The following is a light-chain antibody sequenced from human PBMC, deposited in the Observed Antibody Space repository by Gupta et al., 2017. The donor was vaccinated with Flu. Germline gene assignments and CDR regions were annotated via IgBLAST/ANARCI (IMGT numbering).Light chain of an antibody. CDR3: MQAEQTPFT. J-gene: IGKJ3*01. Sequence: DVVMTQSPLSLPVTPGEPASISCRSSQSLRRSDGNHYLDWYLQRPGQCPQLLVSLGSTRASGVPDRCTGSGSGTDFTLRISRVEAEDIGVYYCMQAEQTPFTFGPGTKLELK. CDR1: QSLRRSDGNHY. V-gene: IGKV2-28*01. CDR2: LGS.